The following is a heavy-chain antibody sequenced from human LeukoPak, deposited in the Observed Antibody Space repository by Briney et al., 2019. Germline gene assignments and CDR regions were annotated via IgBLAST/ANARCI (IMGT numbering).Heavy chain of an antibody. D-gene: IGHD2-2*03. V-gene: IGHV4-34*01. CDR2: INHSGST. CDR3: ARGQPEGLDLAQYYFDY. Sequence: SETLSLTCAVYGGSFSGYYWSWIRQPPGKGLEWIGEINHSGSTNYNPSLKSRVTISVDTSKNQFSLKLSSVTAADTAVYYCARGQPEGLDLAQYYFDYWGQGTLVTVSS. J-gene: IGHJ4*02. CDR1: GGSFSGYY.